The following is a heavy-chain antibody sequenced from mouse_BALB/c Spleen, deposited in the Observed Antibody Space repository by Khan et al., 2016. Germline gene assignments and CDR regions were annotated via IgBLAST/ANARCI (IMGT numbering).Heavy chain of an antibody. D-gene: IGHD2-3*01. J-gene: IGHJ4*01. V-gene: IGHV9-1*02. CDR3: ARRRGYLSAMDY. Sequence: QIQLVPSFPYLPPPLYTFKISCKASGYTFTNYGMNWVKQAPGKGLKWMGWINTYTGEPTYADDFKGRFAFSLETSASTAYLQINNLKNEDMATYFCARRRGYLSAMDYWGQGTSVTVSS. CDR2: INTYTGEP. CDR1: GYTFTNYG.